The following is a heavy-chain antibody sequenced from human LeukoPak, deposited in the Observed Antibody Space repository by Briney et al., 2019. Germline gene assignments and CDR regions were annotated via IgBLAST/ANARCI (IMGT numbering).Heavy chain of an antibody. CDR2: INPNSGGT. D-gene: IGHD3-22*01. V-gene: IGHV1-2*06. J-gene: IGHJ4*02. CDR3: ARDPAGWYYDSSGYSEDY. Sequence: GASVKVSCKASGYTFTDYYMHWFRQAPGQGLEWMGRINPNSGGTNYAQKFQGRVTMTRDTSISTAYMELSRLRSDDTAVYYCARDPAGWYYDSSGYSEDYWGQGTLVTVSS. CDR1: GYTFTDYY.